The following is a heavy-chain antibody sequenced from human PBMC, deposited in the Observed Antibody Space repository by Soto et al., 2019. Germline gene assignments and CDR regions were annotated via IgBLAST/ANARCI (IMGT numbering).Heavy chain of an antibody. J-gene: IGHJ6*02. V-gene: IGHV4-4*07. CDR1: DDFISSYY. CDR2: VSTSGAT. CDR3: ARPDSEILTGSYAMDV. D-gene: IGHD3-9*01. Sequence: PSETLSLTCTVSDDFISSYYWNWIRQPAGKGLEWIGRVSTSGATNYNPSLESRVTMSVYTSKKQFSLKLTSVTAADTAVYFCARPDSEILTGSYAMDVWGRGTTVTVSS.